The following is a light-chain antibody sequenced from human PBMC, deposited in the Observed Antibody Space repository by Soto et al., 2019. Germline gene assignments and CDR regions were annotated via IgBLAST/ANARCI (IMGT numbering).Light chain of an antibody. J-gene: IGKJ5*01. V-gene: IGKV1-12*01. CDR3: QQYNKSPIT. CDR1: QDISSW. Sequence: DIQMTQSPADGAASVGGRVTSACRASQDISSWLAWYQQKPGKAPKLMIYAASSLQGGVPSRFSGSGSGTEFTLTISSLQPEDFAVYYCQQYNKSPITFGQGTRLEI. CDR2: AAS.